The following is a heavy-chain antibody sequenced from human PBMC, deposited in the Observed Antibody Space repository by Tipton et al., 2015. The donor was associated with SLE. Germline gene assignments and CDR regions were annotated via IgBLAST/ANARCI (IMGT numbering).Heavy chain of an antibody. CDR2: INHSGST. Sequence: TLSLTCTVSGGSISSSSYYWGWIRQPPGKGLEWIGEINHSGSTNYNPSLKSRVTISVDASKNQISLNLKSATAADTAVYYCARVLLELRQIGYWYFDLWGRGTLVTVSS. V-gene: IGHV4-39*07. CDR1: GGSISSSSYY. CDR3: ARVLLELRQIGYWYFDL. J-gene: IGHJ2*01. D-gene: IGHD1-7*01.